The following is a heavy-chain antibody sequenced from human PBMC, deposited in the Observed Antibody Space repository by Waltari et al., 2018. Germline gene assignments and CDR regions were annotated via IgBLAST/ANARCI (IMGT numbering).Heavy chain of an antibody. CDR2: IYHKGRT. D-gene: IGHD4-17*01. CDR1: GYSISSGYY. CDR3: ARVGGDYSGPIDY. Sequence: QVQLQESGPGLVKPSETLSLTCGVLGYSISSGYYWGWIRQPPGKGLEWIGTIYHKGRTYYNPSLKSRVTMSVDTSRNQFSRKLSSVTAADTAVYYCARVGGDYSGPIDYWGQGTLVTASS. V-gene: IGHV4-38-2*01. J-gene: IGHJ4*02.